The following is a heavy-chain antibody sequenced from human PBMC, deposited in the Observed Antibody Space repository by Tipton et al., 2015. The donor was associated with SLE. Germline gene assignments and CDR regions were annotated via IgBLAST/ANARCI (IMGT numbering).Heavy chain of an antibody. J-gene: IGHJ4*02. CDR3: ARDTGYCSGGSGPPGY. V-gene: IGHV4-30-2*01. Sequence: LSLTCAVSGGSISSGGYSWSWIRQPPGKGLERNGYIYHSESTYYNPSLKSRVTISVDRSKNQFSLKLSSVTAADAAVYYCARDTGYCSGGSGPPGYWGQGTLVAFSS. CDR1: GGSISSGGYS. D-gene: IGHD2-15*01. CDR2: IYHSEST.